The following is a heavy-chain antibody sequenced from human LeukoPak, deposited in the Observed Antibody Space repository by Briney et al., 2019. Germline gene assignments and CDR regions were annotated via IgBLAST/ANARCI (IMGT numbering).Heavy chain of an antibody. D-gene: IGHD3-10*01. V-gene: IGHV3-23*01. CDR3: AKDFTRRGFGEPYFDY. CDR1: GFTFSSYA. Sequence: PGGSLRLSCAAPGFTFSSYAMSWVRQPPGKGLEWVSAISGSGGSTYYADSVKGRFTISRDNSKNTLYLQMNSLRAEDTAVYYCAKDFTRRGFGEPYFDYWGQGTLVTVSS. J-gene: IGHJ4*02. CDR2: ISGSGGST.